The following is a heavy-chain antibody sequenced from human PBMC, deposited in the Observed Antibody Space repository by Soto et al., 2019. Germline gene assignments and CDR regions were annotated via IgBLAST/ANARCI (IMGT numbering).Heavy chain of an antibody. J-gene: IGHJ4*02. D-gene: IGHD3-10*01. Sequence: ETLSLTCTVSGGSISSSSYYWGWIRQPPGKGLEWVSAIRGGGNTEAYYADSVKGRFTISREDSKNTLYLQMNSLKAEDTAVYYCAKVSWGREGGARGRDYWGQGILVTVSS. CDR3: AKVSWGREGGARGRDY. CDR1: GGSISSSSYY. V-gene: IGHV3-23*01. CDR2: IRGGGNTEA.